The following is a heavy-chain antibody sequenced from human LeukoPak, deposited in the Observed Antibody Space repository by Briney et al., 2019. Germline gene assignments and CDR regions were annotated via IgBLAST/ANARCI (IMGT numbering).Heavy chain of an antibody. J-gene: IGHJ3*02. CDR3: ARERTDTTVTNDAFDI. CDR1: GYTFTGYY. D-gene: IGHD4-17*01. Sequence: ASVKVSCKASGYTFTGYYMHWVRQAPGQGLEWMGWINPNSGGTNYAQKFQGRVTMTRDTSISTAYMELSRLRPDDTAVHYCARERTDTTVTNDAFDIWGQGTMVTVSS. V-gene: IGHV1-2*02. CDR2: INPNSGGT.